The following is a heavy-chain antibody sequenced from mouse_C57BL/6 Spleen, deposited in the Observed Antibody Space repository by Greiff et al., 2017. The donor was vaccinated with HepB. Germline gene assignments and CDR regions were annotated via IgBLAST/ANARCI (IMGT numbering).Heavy chain of an antibody. J-gene: IGHJ3*01. CDR3: ASMVTGAY. Sequence: VKLMESGPGLVQPSQSLSITCTVSGFSLTSYGVHWVRQSPGKGLEWLGVIWSGGSTDYNAAFISRLSISKDNSKSQVFFKRNSLQADDTAIYYCASMVTGAYWGQGTLVTVSA. D-gene: IGHD2-1*01. CDR1: GFSLTSYG. CDR2: IWSGGST. V-gene: IGHV2-2*01.